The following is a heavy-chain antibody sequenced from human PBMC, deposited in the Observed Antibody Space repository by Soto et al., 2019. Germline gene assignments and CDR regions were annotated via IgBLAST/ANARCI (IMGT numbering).Heavy chain of an antibody. CDR2: ISAYNGNT. Sequence: ASVKVSCKASGYTFTSYGISWVRQAPGQGLEWMGWISAYNGNTNYAQKLQGRVTMTTDTSTSTAYMELRSLRSDDTAVYYCARDGYYDFWSGYRSDDYYYYGMDVWGQGTTVTV. J-gene: IGHJ6*02. D-gene: IGHD3-3*01. CDR1: GYTFTSYG. V-gene: IGHV1-18*01. CDR3: ARDGYYDFWSGYRSDDYYYYGMDV.